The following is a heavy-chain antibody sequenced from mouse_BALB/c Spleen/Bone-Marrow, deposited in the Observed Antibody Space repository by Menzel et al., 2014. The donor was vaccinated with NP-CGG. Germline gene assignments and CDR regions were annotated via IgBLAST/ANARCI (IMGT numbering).Heavy chain of an antibody. CDR2: IWGGGGT. CDR1: GFSLSRYS. CDR3: ARYGVYAMDN. Sequence: VQGVESGPGLVAPSQSLSITCTASGFSLSRYSVHWVRQPPGRGLEWLGMIWGGGGTDYNSALKSRLSISKDNSKSQVLLKMNRLQTDDPAMYYCARYGVYAMDNWGQGTSVTVSS. V-gene: IGHV2-6-4*01. J-gene: IGHJ4*01. D-gene: IGHD1-2*01.